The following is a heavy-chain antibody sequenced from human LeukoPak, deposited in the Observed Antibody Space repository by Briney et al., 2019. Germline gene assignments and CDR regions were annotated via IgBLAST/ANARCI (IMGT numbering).Heavy chain of an antibody. CDR3: ARGGGLDV. D-gene: IGHD3-16*01. CDR1: GFTVSSDS. J-gene: IGHJ6*02. Sequence: GGSLRLSCAASGFTVSSDSMNWARQAPGKGLEWVASINHNGNVNYYVDSVKGRFTISRDNAKNSLYLQMSNLRAEDTAVYFCARGGGLDVWGQGATVTVSS. V-gene: IGHV3-7*03. CDR2: INHNGNVN.